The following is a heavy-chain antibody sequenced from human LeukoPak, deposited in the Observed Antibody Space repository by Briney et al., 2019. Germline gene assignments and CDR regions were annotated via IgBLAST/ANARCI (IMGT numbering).Heavy chain of an antibody. Sequence: GGSLRLSCAASGFTFSSYGMHWVRQAPGEGLEWVALTSYDGGNDYYADSVKGRFTISRDNSKNTLHLQMNSLTAEDTAVYYCARVRGPTISVAGRYFDYWGQGSLVTVSS. D-gene: IGHD6-19*01. V-gene: IGHV3-30*03. CDR2: TSYDGGND. CDR3: ARVRGPTISVAGRYFDY. CDR1: GFTFSSYG. J-gene: IGHJ4*03.